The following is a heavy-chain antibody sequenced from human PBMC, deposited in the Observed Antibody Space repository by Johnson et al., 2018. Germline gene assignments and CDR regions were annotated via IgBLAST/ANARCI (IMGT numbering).Heavy chain of an antibody. D-gene: IGHD3-22*01. J-gene: IGHJ3*02. CDR3: GRPYVTSGDLHGDWAFDI. CDR1: GFTFTNYA. CDR2: ISYDGSNK. Sequence: QLVETGGGVVQPGRSLRLSCAASGFTFTNYAMHWVRQAPGKGLEWVAVISYDGSNKYYADSVKGRFTISRDNSKKTLYLHMTSRRTEDTAVSYWGRPYVTSGDLHGDWAFDIWGQGTKVTVSS. V-gene: IGHV3-30-3*01.